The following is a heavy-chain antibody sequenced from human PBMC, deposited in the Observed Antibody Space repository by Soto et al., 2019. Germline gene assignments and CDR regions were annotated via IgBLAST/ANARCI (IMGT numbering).Heavy chain of an antibody. CDR1: GGTFSNDI. J-gene: IGHJ4*02. CDR3: VRDSPIGSTYSGYDGIDY. CDR2: IIPLLDIT. D-gene: IGHD5-12*01. V-gene: IGHV1-69*08. Sequence: QVQLVQSGAEVKKPGSSVKVSCKASGGTFSNDIITWVRQAPGQGLEWMGRIIPLLDITNYAQKFQGRVTMTADKSTSTAYMELTSLRSEDTAVYYCVRDSPIGSTYSGYDGIDYWGQGTLVTVSS.